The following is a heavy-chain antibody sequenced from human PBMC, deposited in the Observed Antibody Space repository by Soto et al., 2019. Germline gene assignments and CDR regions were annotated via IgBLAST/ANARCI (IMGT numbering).Heavy chain of an antibody. CDR3: ARYQWEQPRGTNWFDP. D-gene: IGHD1-26*01. CDR1: GYTFTSYG. Sequence: QVQLVQSGAEVKKPGASVKVSCKASGYTFTSYGISWVRQAPGQGLEWMGWISAYNGNTNYAQKLQRRVTMTTDTSTSTVYMELRSLRSDATAVYYCARYQWEQPRGTNWFDPWGQGTLVTVSS. J-gene: IGHJ5*02. CDR2: ISAYNGNT. V-gene: IGHV1-18*01.